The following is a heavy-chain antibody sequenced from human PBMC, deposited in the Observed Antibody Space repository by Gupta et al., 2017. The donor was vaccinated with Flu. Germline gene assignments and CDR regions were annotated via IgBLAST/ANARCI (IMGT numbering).Heavy chain of an antibody. CDR3: ARAIGYCSGGSCYLWAPYYYYGMDV. J-gene: IGHJ6*02. V-gene: IGHV4-59*08. Sequence: QVQLQESGPGLVKPSETLSLTCTVSGGSISSYYWSWIRQPPGKRLEWIGYIYYSGSTNYNPSLKSRVTISVETSKNQFSLKLSSVTAADTAVYYCARAIGYCSGGSCYLWAPYYYYGMDVWGQGTTVTVSS. CDR2: IYYSGST. CDR1: GGSISSYY. D-gene: IGHD2-15*01.